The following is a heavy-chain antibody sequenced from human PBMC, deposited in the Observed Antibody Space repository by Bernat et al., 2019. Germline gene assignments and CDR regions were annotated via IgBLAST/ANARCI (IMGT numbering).Heavy chain of an antibody. CDR2: INPNSGGK. D-gene: IGHD7-27*01. Sequence: QVQLVQSGAEVKKPGASVKVSCKASGYTFTGYYMHWVRQAPGQGLEWMGRINPNSGGKNYPQKFQRRVPRTRDTSIITADMELSRLGSADTAVYYCARGGELGWGAFDIWGQGTMVTVSS. CDR3: ARGGELGWGAFDI. J-gene: IGHJ3*02. CDR1: GYTFTGYY. V-gene: IGHV1-2*06.